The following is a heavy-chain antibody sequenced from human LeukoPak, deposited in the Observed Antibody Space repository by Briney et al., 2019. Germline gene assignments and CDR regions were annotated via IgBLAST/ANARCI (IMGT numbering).Heavy chain of an antibody. V-gene: IGHV4-4*02. J-gene: IGHJ4*02. D-gene: IGHD3-10*01. CDR2: IYHSGST. CDR3: ARAEGRGGVSYYFDY. Sequence: PSGTLSLTCAVSGGSISSSNWWSWVLQPPGKGLEWIGEIYHSGSTNYNPSLKSRVTISVDKSKNQFSLKLSSVTAADTAVYYCARAEGRGGVSYYFDYWGQGTLVTVSS. CDR1: GGSISSSNW.